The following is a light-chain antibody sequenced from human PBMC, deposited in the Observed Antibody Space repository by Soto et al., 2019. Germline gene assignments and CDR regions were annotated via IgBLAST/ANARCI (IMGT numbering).Light chain of an antibody. CDR1: QSVSSY. CDR2: DAP. Sequence: ETVLTRAAATLSLSPGVRVTLSCSASQSVSSYSAWHQQKPGQAPSLLIYDAPNRATGLPARFSGSGSGTEFPLTSRSLEPDDSAVYYWXQRSNWPTFGGGTKVDIK. V-gene: IGKV3-11*01. J-gene: IGKJ4*01. CDR3: XQRSNWPT.